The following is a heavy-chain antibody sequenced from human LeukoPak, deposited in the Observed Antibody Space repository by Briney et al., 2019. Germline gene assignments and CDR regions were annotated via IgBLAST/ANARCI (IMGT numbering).Heavy chain of an antibody. D-gene: IGHD6-19*01. Sequence: PGGSLRLSCAVSGFTFGDDYMSWIRQAPGQGLEWVSSISNSGGYTNYADSVAGRFTISRDNAENSLYLQMNSLRAEDTAVYYCARSRGAGPGAYFDYWGQGTLVTVTS. J-gene: IGHJ4*02. CDR1: GFTFGDDY. CDR3: ARSRGAGPGAYFDY. V-gene: IGHV3-11*03. CDR2: ISNSGGYT.